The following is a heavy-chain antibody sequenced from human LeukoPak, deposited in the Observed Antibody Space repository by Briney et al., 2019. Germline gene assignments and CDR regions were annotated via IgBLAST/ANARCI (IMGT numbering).Heavy chain of an antibody. D-gene: IGHD4-17*01. V-gene: IGHV3-23*01. Sequence: PGGSLRLSCAASGFTFSSYAMSWVRQAPGKGLEWVSAISGSGGSTYYADSVKGRFTISRDNSKNTLYLRMNSLRAEDTAVYYCGRDPNGDYIGAFEFQRWGQGTLVSVSS. CDR3: GRDPNGDYIGAFEFQR. J-gene: IGHJ1*01. CDR2: ISGSGGST. CDR1: GFTFSSYA.